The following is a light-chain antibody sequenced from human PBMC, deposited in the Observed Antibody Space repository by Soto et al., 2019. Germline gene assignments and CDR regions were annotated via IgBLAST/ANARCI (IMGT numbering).Light chain of an antibody. V-gene: IGKV3-15*01. CDR3: QQYNVWPLT. J-gene: IGKJ4*01. Sequence: EIVMTQSPATLSVSPGERATLSCRASQSVSSNLAWYQQKPGQTPKLLIYVPSTRATGIPAKFSGSGSGKEFTLTISSLQSEDFAVYYCQQYNVWPLTFGGGTKVEFK. CDR2: VPS. CDR1: QSVSSN.